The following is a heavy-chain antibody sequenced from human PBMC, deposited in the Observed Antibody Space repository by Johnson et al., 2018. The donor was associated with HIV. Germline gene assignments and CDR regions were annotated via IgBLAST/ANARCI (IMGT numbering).Heavy chain of an antibody. Sequence: VQLVESGGGVVQPGRSLRLSCAASGFTFSSYGMHWVRQAPGKGLEWVAVISYDGSNKYYADSVKGRFTISRDNSKNTLYLQMNSLRAEDTAVYYCARDFESAAGIWGQGTMVTVSS. CDR2: ISYDGSNK. CDR3: ARDFESAAGI. CDR1: GFTFSSYG. V-gene: IGHV3-33*05. J-gene: IGHJ3*02. D-gene: IGHD6-13*01.